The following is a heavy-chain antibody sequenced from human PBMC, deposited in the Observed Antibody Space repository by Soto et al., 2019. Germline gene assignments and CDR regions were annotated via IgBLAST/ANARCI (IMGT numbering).Heavy chain of an antibody. Sequence: EVQLVVSGGGVVQPGWSLRLSCAASGFTFSAHHMDWVRQAPGTGLEWVSRVSMKASAHTTEYAASVKGRFTVSRDDSKTLRYLQMNRLKTDDTAVYFCVSPATATTGFASCGQGTLVTVSS. CDR2: VSMKASAHTT. CDR3: VSPATATTGFAS. J-gene: IGHJ4*02. V-gene: IGHV3-72*01. D-gene: IGHD4-17*01. CDR1: GFTFSAHH.